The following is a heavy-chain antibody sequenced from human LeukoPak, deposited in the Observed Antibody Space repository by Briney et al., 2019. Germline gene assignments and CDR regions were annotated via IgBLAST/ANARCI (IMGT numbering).Heavy chain of an antibody. J-gene: IGHJ4*02. CDR3: AKAVEGLSRPFDY. CDR1: KFTFSSYA. D-gene: IGHD3-16*02. Sequence: GGSLRLSCAASKFTFSSYAMNWVRQAPGKGLEWVSCIGANGDSTYYADSVKGRFTISRDNSKNTLYLQMNSLRAEDTAIYYCAKAVEGLSRPFDYWGQGTLVTVSS. V-gene: IGHV3-23*01. CDR2: IGANGDST.